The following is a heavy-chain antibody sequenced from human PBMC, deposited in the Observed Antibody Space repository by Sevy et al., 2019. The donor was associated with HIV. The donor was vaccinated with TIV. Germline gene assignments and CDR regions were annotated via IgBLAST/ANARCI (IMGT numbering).Heavy chain of an antibody. CDR2: VRFDGSFR. Sequence: GGSLRLSCEASEFTFSSYGMHWVRQAPGKGLEWVAFVRFDGSFRTYARSVKGRFSISRDNTRTVLYLQMNSLTTEDTALYYCAKEHGVCESTLRLANDYWGQGALVTVSS. CDR1: EFTFSSYG. J-gene: IGHJ4*02. CDR3: AKEHGVCESTLRLANDY. D-gene: IGHD2-8*01. V-gene: IGHV3-30*02.